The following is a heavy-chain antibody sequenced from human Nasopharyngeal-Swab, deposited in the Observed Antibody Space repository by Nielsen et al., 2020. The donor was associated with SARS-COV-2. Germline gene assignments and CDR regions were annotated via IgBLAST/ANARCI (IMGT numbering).Heavy chain of an antibody. Sequence: GGSLTLSCAASGFTFDDYAMHWVRQAPGKGLEWVSGISWNSGSIGYADSVKGRFTISRDNAKNSLYLQMNSLRAEDTALYYCAKDKELGGYYYYMDVWGKGTTVTVSS. CDR1: GFTFDDYA. CDR2: ISWNSGSI. D-gene: IGHD3-10*01. V-gene: IGHV3-9*01. J-gene: IGHJ6*03. CDR3: AKDKELGGYYYYMDV.